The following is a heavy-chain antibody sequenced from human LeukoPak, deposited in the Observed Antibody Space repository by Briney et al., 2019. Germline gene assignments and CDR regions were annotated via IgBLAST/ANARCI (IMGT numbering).Heavy chain of an antibody. CDR2: TWYDGSNK. J-gene: IGHJ4*02. Sequence: GGSLRLSCAASGFTFSSYGMHWVRQAPGKGLEWVAVTWYDGSNKYYADSVKGRFTISRDNSKNTLYLQMNSLRAEDTAVYYCAKDFWSGYIVDYWGQGTLVTVSS. CDR3: AKDFWSGYIVDY. D-gene: IGHD3-3*01. CDR1: GFTFSSYG. V-gene: IGHV3-33*06.